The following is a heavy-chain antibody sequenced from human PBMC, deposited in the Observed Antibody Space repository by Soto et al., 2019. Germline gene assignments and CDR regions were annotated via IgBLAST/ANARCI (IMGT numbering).Heavy chain of an antibody. CDR3: ARVRYSSFDF. CDR1: GFSVSIYY. Sequence: EVQLVESGGGLLQPGGSLRLSCAASGFSVSIYYVTWVRQAPGKGLEWVSIIHSDGTTYYADSVKGRFSISRDNSKNTVYLQMNSVRAEDTAVYYCARVRYSSFDFWGQGTLVTVSS. D-gene: IGHD3-16*02. CDR2: IHSDGTT. V-gene: IGHV3-53*01. J-gene: IGHJ4*02.